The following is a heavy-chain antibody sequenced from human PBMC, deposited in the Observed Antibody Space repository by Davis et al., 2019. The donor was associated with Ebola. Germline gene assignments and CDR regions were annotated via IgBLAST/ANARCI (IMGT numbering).Heavy chain of an antibody. Sequence: MPGGSLRLSCTVSGGSISSYYWSWIRQPPGKGLEWIGYIYYSGSTNYNPSLKSRVTISVDTSKNQFSLKLSSVTAADTAVYYCARHGPAYLDYWGQGTLVTVSS. D-gene: IGHD2-2*01. CDR1: GGSISSYY. J-gene: IGHJ4*02. CDR2: IYYSGST. V-gene: IGHV4-59*08. CDR3: ARHGPAYLDY.